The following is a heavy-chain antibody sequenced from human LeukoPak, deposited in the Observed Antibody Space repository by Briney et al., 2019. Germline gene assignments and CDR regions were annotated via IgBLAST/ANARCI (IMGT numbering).Heavy chain of an antibody. CDR2: ISGSGGST. D-gene: IGHD1-26*01. J-gene: IGHJ6*02. V-gene: IGHV3-23*01. CDR3: AKDPYMEVGNPRPNYYYYGMDV. CDR1: GFTFSSYA. Sequence: GGSLRLSCAASGFTFSSYAMSWVRQAPGKGLEWVSAISGSGGSTYYADSVKGRFTISRDNSKNTLYLQMNSLRAEDTAVYYCAKDPYMEVGNPRPNYYYYGMDVWGQGTTVTVSS.